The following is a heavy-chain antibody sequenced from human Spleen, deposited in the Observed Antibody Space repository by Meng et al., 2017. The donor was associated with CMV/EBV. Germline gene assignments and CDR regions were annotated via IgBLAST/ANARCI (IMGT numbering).Heavy chain of an antibody. Sequence: QGGQSGSGVEKPWSSLKVSCMGSVGTSSSDAISCVRQAPGQGLEWMGGIIPIFGTANYAQKFQGRVTITANESTSTASMELSSLRFEDTAVYYCARRLELYYFDYWGQGTLVTVSS. V-gene: IGHV1-69*12. CDR3: ARRLELYYFDY. D-gene: IGHD1-7*01. CDR2: IIPIFGTA. CDR1: VGTSSSDA. J-gene: IGHJ4*02.